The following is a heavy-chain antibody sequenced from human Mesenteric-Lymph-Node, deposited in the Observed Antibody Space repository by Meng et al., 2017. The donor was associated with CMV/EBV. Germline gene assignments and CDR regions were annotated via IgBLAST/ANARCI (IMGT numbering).Heavy chain of an antibody. J-gene: IGHJ6*02. CDR2: ISRSGGRT. V-gene: IGHV3-23*01. CDR3: AKAGDSITIFGAENDYYGMDV. Sequence: GESLKISCVASGFTFLSYGMSWVRQAPGKGLEWVSGISRSGGRTYYADSVKGRFTISRDNSKNTLYLQMNRLRVEDTAVYYCAKAGDSITIFGAENDYYGMDVWGQGTTVTVSS. CDR1: GFTFLSYG. D-gene: IGHD3-3*01.